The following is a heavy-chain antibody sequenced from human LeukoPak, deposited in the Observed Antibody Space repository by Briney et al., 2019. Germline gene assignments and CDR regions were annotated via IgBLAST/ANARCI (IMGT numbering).Heavy chain of an antibody. J-gene: IGHJ4*02. CDR1: GFTFSSYA. D-gene: IGHD6-19*01. CDR3: ARVIYTTGWSCFDN. Sequence: GGSLRLSCSASGFTFSSYAMSWVRQAPGKGLEWVSTVSKSGGTTYYADSVKGRFNISRDASKNTLYLQMNSLRAEDTAVYSCARVIYTTGWSCFDNWGQGTLLTVSS. V-gene: IGHV3-23*01. CDR2: VSKSGGTT.